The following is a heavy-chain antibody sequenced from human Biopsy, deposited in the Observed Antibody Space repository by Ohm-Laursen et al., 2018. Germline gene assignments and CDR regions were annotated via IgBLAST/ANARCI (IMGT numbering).Heavy chain of an antibody. CDR3: ARIYFYGLGSSDYFFDS. CDR2: IFYSGTT. V-gene: IGHV4-39*01. CDR1: GDSIATFNYY. D-gene: IGHD3-10*01. J-gene: IGHJ4*02. Sequence: GTLSLTCSASGDSIATFNYYWGWVRQPPGKGLEWLATIFYSGTTYFSRTLERRLTISQDTSSNQFSLRLKYVTAADTGVYYCARIYFYGLGSSDYFFDSWGQGTLVTVSS.